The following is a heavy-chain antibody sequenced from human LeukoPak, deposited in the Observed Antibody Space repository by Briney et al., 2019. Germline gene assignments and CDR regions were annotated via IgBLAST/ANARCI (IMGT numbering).Heavy chain of an antibody. CDR2: TSYDGSNK. Sequence: GRSLRLSCAASGFTFNSYGMHWVRQAPGKGLEWVAVTSYDGSNKNYADSVKGRFTISRDNSKNTLYLQMNSLRAEDTSVYYCAKGNSSSWSPTPIDYWGQGTLVTVSS. J-gene: IGHJ4*02. CDR3: AKGNSSSWSPTPIDY. V-gene: IGHV3-30*18. CDR1: GFTFNSYG. D-gene: IGHD6-13*01.